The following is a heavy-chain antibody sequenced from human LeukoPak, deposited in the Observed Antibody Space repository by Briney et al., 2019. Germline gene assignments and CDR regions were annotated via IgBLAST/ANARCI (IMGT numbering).Heavy chain of an antibody. CDR2: ISSSSSYI. D-gene: IGHD1-26*01. CDR1: GFTFSSYS. CDR3: AILPSGSHHWIDY. J-gene: IGHJ4*02. V-gene: IGHV3-21*01. Sequence: GGSLRLSCAASGFTFSSYSMNWVRQAPGKGLEWVSSISSSSSYIYYADSVKGRFTISRDNAKNSLYLQMNSLRAEDTAVYYCAILPSGSHHWIDYWGQGTLVTVSS.